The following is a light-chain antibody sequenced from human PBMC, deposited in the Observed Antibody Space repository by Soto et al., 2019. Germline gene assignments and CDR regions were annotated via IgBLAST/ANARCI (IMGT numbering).Light chain of an antibody. CDR2: EVS. CDR1: NSDVGAYNY. V-gene: IGLV2-14*01. J-gene: IGLJ3*02. Sequence: QSALTQPASVSGSPGQSITISCTGTNSDVGAYNYVSWYLQHPGKAPQLMIYEVSNRPSGVSNRFSGSKSGNTASLTISGLQAEDEADYYCSSYTRSSTWVFGGWTQLTVL. CDR3: SSYTRSSTWV.